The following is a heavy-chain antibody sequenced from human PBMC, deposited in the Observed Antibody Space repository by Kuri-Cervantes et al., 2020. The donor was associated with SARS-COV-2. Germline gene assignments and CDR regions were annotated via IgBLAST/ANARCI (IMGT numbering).Heavy chain of an antibody. V-gene: IGHV3-53*05. J-gene: IGHJ4*02. CDR1: GFTVSSNY. CDR2: IYSGGST. Sequence: GESLKISCAASGFTVSSNYMTWVRQAPGKGLEWVSVIYSGGSTYYADYVKGRFTISRDNSKNALYLQMNSLRVEDTALYFCVKDGWNLGDYFDFWGQGTLVTVS. CDR3: VKDGWNLGDYFDF. D-gene: IGHD1-1*01.